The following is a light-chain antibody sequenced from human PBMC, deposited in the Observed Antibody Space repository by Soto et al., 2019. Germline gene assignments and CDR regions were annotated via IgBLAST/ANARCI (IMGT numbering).Light chain of an antibody. CDR1: SSDVGNYNF. CDR3: SSYTTINTVI. V-gene: IGLV2-14*01. CDR2: VVT. Sequence: QSALTQPASVSGSPGQSITISCTGTSSDVGNYNFVSWYQQHPGKAPKLMIYVVTNRPSGVSYRFSGSKSGNTASLTVSGLQAEDEANYYCSSYTTINTVIFGGGTKVTVL. J-gene: IGLJ2*01.